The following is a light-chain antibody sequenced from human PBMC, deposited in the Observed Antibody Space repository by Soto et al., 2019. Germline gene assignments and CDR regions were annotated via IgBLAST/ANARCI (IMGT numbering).Light chain of an antibody. CDR1: QSVSSSF. J-gene: IGKJ4*01. CDR3: QQRSNPLT. CDR2: GAS. Sequence: EIVLTQSPGTLSSSPGERATLSCRASQSVSSSFLAWYQQKPGQAPRLLIYGASSRATGIPDRFSGSGSGTDFTLTISSLEPEDFAVYYCQQRSNPLTFGGGTKVDIK. V-gene: IGKV3D-20*02.